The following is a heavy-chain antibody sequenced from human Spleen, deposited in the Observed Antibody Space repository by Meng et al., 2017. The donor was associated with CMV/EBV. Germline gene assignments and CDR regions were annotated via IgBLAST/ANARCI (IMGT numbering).Heavy chain of an antibody. V-gene: IGHV4-34*01. CDR2: IYYSGST. J-gene: IGHJ4*02. Sequence: SETSLTCAVYDGSLSGYYWNWIRQPPGKGLEWIGSIYYSGSTYYNPSLKSRVTISVDTSKNQFSLKLSSVTAADTAVYYCARGGYDFWSGYPLPYFDYWGQGTLVTVSS. CDR3: ARGGYDFWSGYPLPYFDY. D-gene: IGHD3-3*01. CDR1: DGSLSGYY.